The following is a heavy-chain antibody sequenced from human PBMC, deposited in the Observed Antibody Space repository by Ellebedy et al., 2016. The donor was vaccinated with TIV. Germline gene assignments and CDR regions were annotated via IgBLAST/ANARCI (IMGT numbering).Heavy chain of an antibody. CDR2: FDPEDGET. J-gene: IGHJ4*02. Sequence: ASVKVSXXVSGYTPTELSMHWVREAPGKGLEWMGGFDPEDGETIYAQKFQGRVTMTEDTSTDTAYMELSSLRSEDTAVYYCATDHYGSGSYFDYWGQGTLVTVSS. CDR1: GYTPTELS. V-gene: IGHV1-24*01. D-gene: IGHD3-10*01. CDR3: ATDHYGSGSYFDY.